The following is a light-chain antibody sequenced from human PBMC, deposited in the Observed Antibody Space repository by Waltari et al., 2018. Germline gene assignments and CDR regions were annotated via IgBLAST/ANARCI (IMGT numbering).Light chain of an antibody. CDR2: EVS. CDR3: SSYAGSNNLL. Sequence: QSALTQPPSASGSPGQSVTIYCTGTSSDVGGYNDVSWYQQHPGKAPKLMIYEVSKRPSGVPDRFSGSKSGNTASLTVSGLQAEDEANYYCSSYAGSNNLLFGGGTKLTVL. CDR1: SSDVGGYND. J-gene: IGLJ2*01. V-gene: IGLV2-8*01.